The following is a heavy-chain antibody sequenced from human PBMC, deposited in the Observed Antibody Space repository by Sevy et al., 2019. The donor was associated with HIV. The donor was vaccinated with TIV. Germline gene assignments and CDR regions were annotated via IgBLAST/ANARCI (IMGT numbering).Heavy chain of an antibody. CDR2: INHSGST. J-gene: IGHJ4*02. V-gene: IGHV4-34*01. Sequence: SETLSLTCAVYGGSFSGYYWSWIRQPPGKGLEWIGEINHSGSTNYNPSLKSRVTISVDTSKNQFSLKLSSVTAADTAVYYCARGGGGSGSYYAFDYWGQGTLVTVSS. CDR1: GGSFSGYY. D-gene: IGHD3-10*01. CDR3: ARGGGGSGSYYAFDY.